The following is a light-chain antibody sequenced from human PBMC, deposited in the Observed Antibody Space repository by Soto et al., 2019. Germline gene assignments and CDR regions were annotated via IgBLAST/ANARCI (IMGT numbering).Light chain of an antibody. CDR3: QSYDSSLSSYV. CDR1: SSSIGAGYD. J-gene: IGLJ1*01. CDR2: GNN. Sequence: QSVLTQPPSVSGAPGQRVTISCTGSSSSIGAGYDVHWYQQLPGTAPKLLIYGNNNRPSGVPDRFSGSKSGTSASLAITGLQAEDEADYYCQSYDSSLSSYVFGTGTKLTVL. V-gene: IGLV1-40*01.